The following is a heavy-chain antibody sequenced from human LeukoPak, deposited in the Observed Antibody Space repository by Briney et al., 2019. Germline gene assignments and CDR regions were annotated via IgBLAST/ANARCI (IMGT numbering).Heavy chain of an antibody. D-gene: IGHD3-22*01. CDR1: GFTFSSYE. V-gene: IGHV3-48*03. J-gene: IGHJ3*02. CDR3: ARLYYYDSSGYSGVFGAFDI. Sequence: PGGSLRLSCAASGFTFSSYEMNWVRQAPGKGLEWVSYISSSGSTIYYADSVKGRFTISRDSAKNSLYLQMNSLRAEDTALYYCARLYYYDSSGYSGVFGAFDIWGQGTMVTVSS. CDR2: ISSSGSTI.